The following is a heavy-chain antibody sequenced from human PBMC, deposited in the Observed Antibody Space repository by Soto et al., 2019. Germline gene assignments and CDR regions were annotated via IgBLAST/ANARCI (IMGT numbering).Heavy chain of an antibody. Sequence: ESGGGLVKPGGSLRLSCAASGFTFSSYSMNWVRQAPGKGLEWVSFISSSSSYIYYADSVKGRFTISRDNAKNSVYLQMNSLRAEDTAVYYCARVSDDIVLTSEWWGQGTLVTVSS. CDR3: ARVSDDIVLTSEW. CDR2: ISSSSSYI. J-gene: IGHJ4*02. V-gene: IGHV3-21*01. CDR1: GFTFSSYS. D-gene: IGHD2-8*01.